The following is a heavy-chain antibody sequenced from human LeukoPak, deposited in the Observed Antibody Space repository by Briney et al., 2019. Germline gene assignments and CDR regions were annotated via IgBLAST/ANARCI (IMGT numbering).Heavy chain of an antibody. V-gene: IGHV1-2*02. CDR2: INPNSGGT. Sequence: ASVKVSCKASGYTFTGYYMHWVRQAPGQGLEWMGWINPNSGGTNYAQKFQGRVTMTRDKSIRTAYMELSRLRFDDTAVYYCAINKAAKSLDYWGQGTLVTVSS. CDR3: AINKAAKSLDY. J-gene: IGHJ4*02. D-gene: IGHD6-25*01. CDR1: GYTFTGYY.